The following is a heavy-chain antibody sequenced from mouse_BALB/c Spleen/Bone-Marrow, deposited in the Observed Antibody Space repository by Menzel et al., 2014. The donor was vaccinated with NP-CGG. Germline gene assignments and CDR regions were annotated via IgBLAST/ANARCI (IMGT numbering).Heavy chain of an antibody. CDR3: VGRKDY. CDR1: GFNIKDTY. D-gene: IGHD6-1*01. Sequence: EVQVVESGAELVKPGPSVKLPCTASGFNIKDTYMHWVKQRPDQGLEWIGRIDPANGNTKYNPKFQGKATITSDTSSNTAYLQLSNLTSGDTAVYYCVGRKDYWGQGTPLTASS. V-gene: IGHV14-3*02. CDR2: IDPANGNT. J-gene: IGHJ2*01.